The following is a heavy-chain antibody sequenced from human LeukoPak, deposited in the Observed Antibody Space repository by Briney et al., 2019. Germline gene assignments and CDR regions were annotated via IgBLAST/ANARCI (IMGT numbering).Heavy chain of an antibody. CDR2: NSAYNGNT. CDR3: ARVRIAVAGTDFDF. J-gene: IGHJ4*02. V-gene: IGHV1-18*01. Sequence: ASVKVSCKASGYTFTSHGISWVRQAPGQGLEWMGWNSAYNGNTDYAQKLQGRVTMTTDTSTSTAYMELRSLRSDDTAMYYCARVRIAVAGTDFDFWGQGTLVAVSS. D-gene: IGHD6-19*01. CDR1: GYTFTSHG.